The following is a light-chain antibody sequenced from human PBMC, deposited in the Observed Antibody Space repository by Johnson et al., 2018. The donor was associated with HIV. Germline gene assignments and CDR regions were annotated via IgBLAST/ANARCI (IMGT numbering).Light chain of an antibody. CDR3: GTWDSSLGAYV. CDR1: SSNIGRNY. J-gene: IGLJ1*01. V-gene: IGLV1-51*01. CDR2: DNN. Sequence: QLVLTQPPSVSAAPGQKVTISCSGSSSNIGRNYVSWYQQLPGTAPKLLIFDNNKRPSGIPDRFSASTSGTSATLGITGLQPGDAADYYFGTWDSSLGAYVFGTGTKVTVL.